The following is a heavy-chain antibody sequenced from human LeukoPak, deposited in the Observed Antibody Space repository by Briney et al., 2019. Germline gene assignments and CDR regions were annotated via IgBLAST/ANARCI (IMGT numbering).Heavy chain of an antibody. CDR1: GGSISSYY. CDR2: IYFGGST. D-gene: IGHD1-7*01. CDR3: AGAELPFDY. J-gene: IGHJ4*02. Sequence: SETLSLTCTVSGGSISSYYWSWIRQPPGKGLEWIGYIYFGGSTNYSPSLKSRVTMSVDTSKNQFSLRLNSVTAADTAVYYCAGAELPFDYWGQGTLVTVSS. V-gene: IGHV4-59*08.